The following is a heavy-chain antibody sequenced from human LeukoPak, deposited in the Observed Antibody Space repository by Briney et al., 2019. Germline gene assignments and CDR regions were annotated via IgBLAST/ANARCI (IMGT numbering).Heavy chain of an antibody. V-gene: IGHV3-13*01. CDR1: GFTFSSYD. Sequence: GGSLRLSCAASGFTFSSYDMHWVRQATGKGLEWVSAIGTAGDTYYPGSVKGRFTISRENAKNSLYLQMNSLRAGDTAVYYCARGSGYYDSTLNTFDYWGQGTLATVSS. CDR3: ARGSGYYDSTLNTFDY. CDR2: IGTAGDT. J-gene: IGHJ4*02. D-gene: IGHD3-22*01.